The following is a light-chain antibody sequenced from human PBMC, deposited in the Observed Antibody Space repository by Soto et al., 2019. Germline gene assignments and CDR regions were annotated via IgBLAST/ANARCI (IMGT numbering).Light chain of an antibody. V-gene: IGLV1-40*01. Sequence: QPVLTQPPSVSGAPGQRVTISCTGSSSNIGAGYDVHWYQQLPGTAPKLLIYGNSNRPSGVPDRFSGSKSGTSASLAITGLQAEDEADYYCQSYDSSLSGGIYVFGTGTKVTVL. CDR3: QSYDSSLSGGIYV. CDR2: GNS. J-gene: IGLJ1*01. CDR1: SSNIGAGYD.